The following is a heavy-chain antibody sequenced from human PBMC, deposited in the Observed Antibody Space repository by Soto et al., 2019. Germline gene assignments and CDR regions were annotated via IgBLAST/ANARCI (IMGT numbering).Heavy chain of an antibody. J-gene: IGHJ4*02. CDR1: VGSISSVGYF. CDR3: AREPSI. V-gene: IGHV4-31*11. Sequence: QVQLQESGPGLVKPSQTLSLTCAVSVGSISSVGYFWNWLRQHPGKGLEWIGYIYYSGSTYYNPSLKIRCTISVDTSKNQFSLKLSSVTAADTAVYYCAREPSIWGQGTLVTVSS. CDR2: IYYSGST.